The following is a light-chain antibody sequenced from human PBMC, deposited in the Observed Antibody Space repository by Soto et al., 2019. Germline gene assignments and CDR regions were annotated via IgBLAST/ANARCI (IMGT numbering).Light chain of an antibody. CDR2: DAS. V-gene: IGKV1-5*01. J-gene: IGKJ5*01. Sequence: DIQMTQSPSTLSAPAGDRVTITCRASQSISAWLAWYQQKPGKAPKLLIYDASNLESGVPSRFSGSGSGTEFTLTISSLQSEDSAIYYCHQYKSWPPITFGQGTRLEI. CDR1: QSISAW. CDR3: HQYKSWPPIT.